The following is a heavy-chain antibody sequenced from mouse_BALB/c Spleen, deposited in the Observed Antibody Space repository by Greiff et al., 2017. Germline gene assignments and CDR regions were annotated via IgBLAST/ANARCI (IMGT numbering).Heavy chain of an antibody. V-gene: IGHV5-6-3*01. D-gene: IGHD2-3*01. CDR3: ARDFDGYSHYYAMDY. CDR1: GFTFSSYG. Sequence: EVKLMESGGGLVQPGGSLKLSCAASGFTFSSYGMSWVRQTPDKRLELVATINSNGGSTYYPDSVKGRFTISRDNAKNTLYLQMSSLKSEDTAMYYCARDFDGYSHYYAMDYWGQGTSVTVSS. CDR2: INSNGGST. J-gene: IGHJ4*01.